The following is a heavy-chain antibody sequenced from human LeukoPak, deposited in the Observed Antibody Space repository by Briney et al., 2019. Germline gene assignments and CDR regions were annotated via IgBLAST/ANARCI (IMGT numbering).Heavy chain of an antibody. CDR2: MNPNSGNT. V-gene: IGHV1-8*01. CDR1: GYTFTSYD. J-gene: IGHJ6*03. Sequence: ASVKVSCKASGYTFTSYDINWVRQATGQGLEWMGWMNPNSGNTGYAQKFQGRVTMTRNTSISTAYMELSSLRSEDTAVYYCAIRYGSGEKYYYYYYMDVWGKGTTVTV. CDR3: AIRYGSGEKYYYYYYMDV. D-gene: IGHD3-10*01.